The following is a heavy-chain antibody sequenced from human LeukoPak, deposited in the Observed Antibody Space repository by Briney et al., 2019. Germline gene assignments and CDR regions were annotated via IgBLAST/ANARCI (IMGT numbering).Heavy chain of an antibody. V-gene: IGHV5-51*01. Sequence: GESLKISCKGSGYSFTSYWIGWVRQMPGKGLEWMGIIYPGDSDTRYGPSFQGQVTISADKSISTAYLQWSSLKASDTAVYYCARLHYYDILTGYYHGYYFDYWGQGTLVTVSS. J-gene: IGHJ4*02. CDR2: IYPGDSDT. D-gene: IGHD3-9*01. CDR1: GYSFTSYW. CDR3: ARLHYYDILTGYYHGYYFDY.